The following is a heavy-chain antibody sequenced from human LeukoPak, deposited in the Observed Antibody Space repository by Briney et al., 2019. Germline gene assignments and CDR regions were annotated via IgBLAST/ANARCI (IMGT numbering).Heavy chain of an antibody. CDR2: INHSGST. J-gene: IGHJ4*02. CDR3: ARRGIGCSSTSCYEVVDY. CDR1: GGSFSGYY. Sequence: SETLSLTCAVYGGSFSGYYWSWIRQPPGKGLEWIGEINHSGSTNHNPSLKSRVTISVDTSKNQFSLKLSSVTAADTAVYYCARRGIGCSSTSCYEVVDYWGQGTLVTVSS. D-gene: IGHD2-2*01. V-gene: IGHV4-34*01.